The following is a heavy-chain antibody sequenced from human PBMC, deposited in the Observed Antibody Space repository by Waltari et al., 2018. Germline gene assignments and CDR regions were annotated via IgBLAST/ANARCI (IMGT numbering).Heavy chain of an antibody. J-gene: IGHJ4*02. CDR2: INAGNGNT. CDR3: ARGDYDYIWGSYRLDY. Sequence: QVQLVQSGAEVKKPGASVKVSCKASGYTFTSYAMHRVRQATGQRLELMGWINAGNGNTKYSQKFQGRVTITRDTSASTAYMELSSLRSEDTAVYYCARGDYDYIWGSYRLDYWGQGTLVTVSS. V-gene: IGHV1-3*01. CDR1: GYTFTSYA. D-gene: IGHD3-16*02.